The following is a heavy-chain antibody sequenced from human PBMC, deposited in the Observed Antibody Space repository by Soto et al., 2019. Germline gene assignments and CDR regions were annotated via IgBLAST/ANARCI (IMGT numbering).Heavy chain of an antibody. V-gene: IGHV3-48*02. CDR3: AREATMVRGADPAGRYYYGMDV. J-gene: IGHJ6*02. CDR1: GFTFSSYS. CDR2: ISSSSSTI. D-gene: IGHD3-10*01. Sequence: EVQLVESGGGLVQPGGSLRLSCAASGFTFSSYSMNCVRQAPGKGLEWVSYISSSSSTIYYADSVKGRFTISRDNAKNSLYLQMNSLRDEDTAVYYCAREATMVRGADPAGRYYYGMDVWGQGTTVTVSS.